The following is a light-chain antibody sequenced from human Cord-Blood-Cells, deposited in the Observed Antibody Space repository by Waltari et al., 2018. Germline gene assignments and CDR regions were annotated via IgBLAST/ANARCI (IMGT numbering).Light chain of an antibody. CDR3: CSYAGSSTWV. V-gene: IGLV2-23*01. CDR1: SSAVGGYNL. J-gene: IGLJ3*02. Sequence: QSALTQPASVSGSPGQSITISCTGTSSAVGGYNLFSWYQQPPGKAPKLMIYEGSKRPSGVSNRFSGSKSGNTASLTISGLQAEDEAYYYCCSYAGSSTWVFGGGTKLTVL. CDR2: EGS.